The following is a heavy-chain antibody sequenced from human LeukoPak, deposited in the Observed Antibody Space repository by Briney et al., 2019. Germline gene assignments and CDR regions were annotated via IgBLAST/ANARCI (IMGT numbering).Heavy chain of an antibody. CDR2: IYYSGST. CDR1: GGSISSYY. Sequence: SETLSLTCTVSGGSISSYYWSWIRQPPGKGLEWIAYIYYSGSTNYNPSLKSRVTISVDTSKNQFSLKLSSVTAADTAVYYCARRYGSGSSGTFDYWGQGTLVTVSS. J-gene: IGHJ4*02. CDR3: ARRYGSGSSGTFDY. D-gene: IGHD3-10*01. V-gene: IGHV4-59*01.